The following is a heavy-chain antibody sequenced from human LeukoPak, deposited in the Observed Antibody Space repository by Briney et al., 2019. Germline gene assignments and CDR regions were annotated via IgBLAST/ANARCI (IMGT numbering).Heavy chain of an antibody. J-gene: IGHJ6*03. Sequence: GASVKVSCKASGGTFSSYAISWVRQAPGQGLEWMGGIIPIFGTANYAQKFQGRVTITADESTSTAYMELSSLRSEDTAVYYCARVKGVVPAAMNYYYMDVWGKGTTVTVSS. CDR3: ARVKGVVPAAMNYYYMDV. D-gene: IGHD2-2*01. CDR2: IIPIFGTA. CDR1: GGTFSSYA. V-gene: IGHV1-69*13.